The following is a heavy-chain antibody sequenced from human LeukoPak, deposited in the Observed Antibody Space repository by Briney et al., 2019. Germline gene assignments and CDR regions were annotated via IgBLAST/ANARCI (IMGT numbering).Heavy chain of an antibody. J-gene: IGHJ4*02. V-gene: IGHV1-3*01. CDR1: GYSFTTHA. D-gene: IGHD3-10*01. Sequence: ASVKVSCKASGYSFTTHAMNWVRQAPGQRLEWMGWINAGNGNTKYSQKFQGRVTITRDTSASTAYMELSSLRSEDTAVYYCARDFYGSGSYPYYFDYWGQGTLVTVSS. CDR2: INAGNGNT. CDR3: ARDFYGSGSYPYYFDY.